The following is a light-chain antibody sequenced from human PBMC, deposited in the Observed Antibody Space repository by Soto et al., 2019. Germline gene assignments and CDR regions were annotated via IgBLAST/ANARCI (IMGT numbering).Light chain of an antibody. J-gene: IGLJ2*01. CDR3: ASSSSTFVV. CDR2: EVS. CDR1: SSDIGVYNY. V-gene: IGLV2-14*01. Sequence: QSALTQPASVSGSLGQSITIPCTGTSSDIGVYNYVSWYQHHPGKTPKLMLYEVSVRPSGVSNRFSGSKSGNTASLTISGLQSDDEADYYCASSSSTFVVFGGGTKLTVL.